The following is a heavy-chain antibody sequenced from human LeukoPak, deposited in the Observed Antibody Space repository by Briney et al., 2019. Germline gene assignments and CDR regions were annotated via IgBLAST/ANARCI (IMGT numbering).Heavy chain of an antibody. CDR3: ARVAYFDWSGAFDY. V-gene: IGHV4-4*02. D-gene: IGHD3-9*01. Sequence: PSETLSLTCAVSGGSISSSNWWSWVRQPPGKGLEWIGEIYHSGSTNYNPSLKSRVTISVDKSKNQFSLKLSSVTAADTAVYYCARVAYFDWSGAFDYWGQGTLVTVSS. CDR2: IYHSGST. J-gene: IGHJ4*02. CDR1: GGSISSSNW.